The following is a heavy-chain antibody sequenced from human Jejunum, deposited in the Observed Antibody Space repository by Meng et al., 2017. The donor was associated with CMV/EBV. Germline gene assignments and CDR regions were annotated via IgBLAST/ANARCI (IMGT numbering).Heavy chain of an antibody. J-gene: IGHJ4*02. V-gene: IGHV3-30*02. CDR1: GFTFSSYG. CDR3: ARALARRSSCPDY. CDR2: IPNDENKK. Sequence: QVDCGGRVAPPWGALRLSWAASGFTFSSYGMHWVRQLPGKGLEWVAFIPNDENKKYYADSVKGRFTISRDNAKNTLYLQMNNLRAEDTALYYCARALARRSSCPDYWGQGTLVTVSS. D-gene: IGHD2-2*01.